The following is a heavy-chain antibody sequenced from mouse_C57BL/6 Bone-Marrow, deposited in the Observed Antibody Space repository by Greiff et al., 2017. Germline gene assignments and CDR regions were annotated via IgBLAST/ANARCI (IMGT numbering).Heavy chain of an antibody. CDR1: GYSFTDYN. CDR3: ARGGWLLWYFDV. V-gene: IGHV1-39*01. CDR2: INPNYGTT. J-gene: IGHJ1*03. D-gene: IGHD2-3*01. Sequence: EVKLQQSGPELVKPGASVKISCKASGYSFTDYNMNWVKQSNGKSLEWIGVINPNYGTTSYNQKFKGKATLTVDQSSSTAYMQRNSLTSEYSAVYYCARGGWLLWYFDVWGTGTTVTVSS.